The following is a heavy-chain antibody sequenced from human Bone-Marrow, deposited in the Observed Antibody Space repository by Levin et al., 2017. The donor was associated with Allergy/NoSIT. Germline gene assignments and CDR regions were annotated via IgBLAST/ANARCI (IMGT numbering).Heavy chain of an antibody. Sequence: GESLKISCSASGFTFSDYAMHWVRQAPGKGLEYVSVISSSGDTTYYADSVKGRFTISRDNSKSTLYLQMSSLRTEDTAVYYCVKLIPDYGGTEGYWGHGTLVTVSS. CDR3: VKLIPDYGGTEGY. CDR2: ISSSGDTT. V-gene: IGHV3-64D*06. J-gene: IGHJ4*01. D-gene: IGHD4-23*01. CDR1: GFTFSDYA.